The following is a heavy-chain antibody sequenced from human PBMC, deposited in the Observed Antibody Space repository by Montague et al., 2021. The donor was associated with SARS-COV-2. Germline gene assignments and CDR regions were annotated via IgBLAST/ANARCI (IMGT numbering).Heavy chain of an antibody. CDR2: CYHTGGT. D-gene: IGHD1-26*01. CDR1: GDSSITEHR. V-gene: IGHV4-4*02. J-gene: IGHJ4*02. Sequence: SETLSLTCAVSGDSSITEHRRSSVGQPPGQRLLAVGVCYHTGGTKYKPSLKSRVSMSVDKSWNQFSLRLTSVTAADTAIYYCARKGSGRSDLAYWGQGTLVTVSS. CDR3: ARKGSGRSDLAY.